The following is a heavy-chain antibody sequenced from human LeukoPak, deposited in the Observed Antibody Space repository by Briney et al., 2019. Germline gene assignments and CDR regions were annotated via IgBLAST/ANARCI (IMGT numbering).Heavy chain of an antibody. D-gene: IGHD6-19*01. Sequence: GASVKVSRKASGYTFTSYGISWVRQAPGQGLEWMGWISAYNGNTNYAQKLQGRVTMTTDTSTSTAYMGLRSLRSDDTAVYYCARATRGQWLVPFDYWGQGTLVTVSS. CDR1: GYTFTSYG. CDR3: ARATRGQWLVPFDY. V-gene: IGHV1-18*01. J-gene: IGHJ4*02. CDR2: ISAYNGNT.